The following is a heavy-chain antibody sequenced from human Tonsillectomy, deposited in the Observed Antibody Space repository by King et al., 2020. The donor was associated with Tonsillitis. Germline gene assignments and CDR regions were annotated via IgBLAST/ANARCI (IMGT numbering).Heavy chain of an antibody. CDR1: GYTFTSYG. Sequence: QLVQSGAEVKKPGASVKVSCKASGYTFTSYGISWVRQAPGQGLEWMGWISAYNGNTNYAQKLQGRVTMTTDTSTSTAYMELRSLRSDDTAVYYCARGALYYDSSGYYHDWDYWGQGTLVTVSS. CDR3: ARGALYYDSSGYYHDWDY. V-gene: IGHV1-18*04. J-gene: IGHJ4*02. CDR2: ISAYNGNT. D-gene: IGHD3-22*01.